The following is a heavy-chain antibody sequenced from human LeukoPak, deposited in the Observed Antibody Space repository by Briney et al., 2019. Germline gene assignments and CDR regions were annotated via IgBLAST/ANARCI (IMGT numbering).Heavy chain of an antibody. D-gene: IGHD2-15*01. CDR1: GGSLNSGRDS. CDR3: AAYCSGGSCYSDAFDI. Sequence: PSQTLSLTCTVSGGSLNSGRDSWSWVRQSAGKGLEWIGRVSSTGSTNYNAALKSRVAISVDTSKNQFSLKLSSVTAADTAVYYCAAYCSGGSCYSDAFDIWGQGTMVTVSS. CDR2: VSSTGST. V-gene: IGHV4-61*02. J-gene: IGHJ3*02.